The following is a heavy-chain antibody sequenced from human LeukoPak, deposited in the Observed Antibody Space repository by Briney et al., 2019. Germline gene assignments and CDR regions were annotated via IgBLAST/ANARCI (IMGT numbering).Heavy chain of an antibody. CDR3: ARNLGRLDYDFWSGYFGDAFDI. Sequence: GESLKISCKGSGYSFSSYWISWVRQMPGKGLEWMGRIDPSDSYTNYSPSFQGQVTISADKSISTAYLQWSSLKASDTAMYYCARNLGRLDYDFWSGYFGDAFDIWGQGTMVTVSS. CDR2: IDPSDSYT. CDR1: GYSFSSYW. V-gene: IGHV5-10-1*04. D-gene: IGHD3-3*01. J-gene: IGHJ3*02.